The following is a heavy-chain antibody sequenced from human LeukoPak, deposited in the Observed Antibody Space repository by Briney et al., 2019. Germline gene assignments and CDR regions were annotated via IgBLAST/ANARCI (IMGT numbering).Heavy chain of an antibody. CDR1: GGSISSSSYY. D-gene: IGHD2-15*01. CDR3: ARRHCSGGSCQFDY. J-gene: IGHJ4*02. CDR2: IYYSGST. V-gene: IGHV4-39*01. Sequence: PSEALSLTCTVSGGSISSSSYYWGWIRQPPGKGLEWIGSIYYSGSTYYNPSLKSRVTISVDMSKNQFSLKLSSVTAADTAVYYCARRHCSGGSCQFDYWGQGTLVTVSS.